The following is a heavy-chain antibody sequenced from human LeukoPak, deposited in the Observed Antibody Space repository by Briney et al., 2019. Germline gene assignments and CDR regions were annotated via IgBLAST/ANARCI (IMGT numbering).Heavy chain of an antibody. D-gene: IGHD3-3*01. CDR2: IRSKAYGGTT. Sequence: HTGGSLRLSCTASGFTFGDYAMSWFRQAPGKGLEWVGFIRSKAYGGTTEYAASVKGRFTISRDDSKSIAYLQMNSLKTEDTAVYYCTRGDPWSGYDGLWFDPWGQGTLVTVSS. J-gene: IGHJ5*02. CDR3: TRGDPWSGYDGLWFDP. CDR1: GFTFGDYA. V-gene: IGHV3-49*03.